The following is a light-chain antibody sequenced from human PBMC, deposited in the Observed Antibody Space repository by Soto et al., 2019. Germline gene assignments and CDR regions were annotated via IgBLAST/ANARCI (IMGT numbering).Light chain of an antibody. CDR2: NNN. J-gene: IGLJ2*01. CDR3: AGWDGSRSGVV. CDR1: SSNLGRNT. Sequence: QSVLTQPPSASGTPGQRVTLSCSGSSSNLGRNTANWYQQLPGTAPKLLIYNNNERPSGVPDRFSGSKSGTSASLAISGLQSEDEADYYCAGWDGSRSGVVFGVGTQLTVL. V-gene: IGLV1-44*01.